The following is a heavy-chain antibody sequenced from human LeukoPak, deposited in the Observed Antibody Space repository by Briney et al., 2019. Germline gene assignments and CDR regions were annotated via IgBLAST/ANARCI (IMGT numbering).Heavy chain of an antibody. CDR1: GFTLSDYW. CDR3: ARLSAYYYGSYFYYYMDV. J-gene: IGHJ6*03. Sequence: GGSLRLSCAASGFTLSDYWMHWVRQAPGKGPEWVANIRQDESERYFADSVKGRFTISRDNAKKSVYLHMSSLRAEDTALYYCARLSAYYYGSYFYYYMDVWGKGTTVTVSS. D-gene: IGHD3-10*01. CDR2: IRQDESER. V-gene: IGHV3-7*01.